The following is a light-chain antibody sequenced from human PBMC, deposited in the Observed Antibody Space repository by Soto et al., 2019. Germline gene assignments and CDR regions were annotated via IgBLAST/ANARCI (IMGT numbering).Light chain of an antibody. CDR1: SSNIGSNT. CDR2: SNN. V-gene: IGLV1-44*01. J-gene: IGLJ3*02. CDR3: AAWDDSLNGHVWV. Sequence: QSVLTQPPSASGTPGQRVTISCSGSSSNIGSNTVNWYQQLPGTAPKLLIYSNNQRPSGVPDRFSGSKSGTSASLAISGLQSEDEADYYCAAWDDSLNGHVWVFGGGTKLTVL.